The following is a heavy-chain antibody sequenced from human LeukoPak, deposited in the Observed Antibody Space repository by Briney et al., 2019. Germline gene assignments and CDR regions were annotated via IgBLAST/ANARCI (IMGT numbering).Heavy chain of an antibody. Sequence: PGGSLRLYCAASGFTCSSNWMSWVRQAPGKGLEWVANIKQDGSEKYYVDSVKGRFTISRDNAKNSLYLQMNSLRAEDTAVYYCARDGESTVVYDYWGQGTLVTVSS. CDR3: ARDGESTVVYDY. CDR1: GFTCSSNW. V-gene: IGHV3-7*01. D-gene: IGHD4-23*01. J-gene: IGHJ4*02. CDR2: IKQDGSEK.